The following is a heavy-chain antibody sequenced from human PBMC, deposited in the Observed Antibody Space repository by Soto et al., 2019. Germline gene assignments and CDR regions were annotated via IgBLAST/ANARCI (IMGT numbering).Heavy chain of an antibody. J-gene: IGHJ5*02. CDR3: ARDRYNWIDVSFWFDP. Sequence: ASVKVSCKASGYTFTSYAMNWVRQAPGQGLEWMGWINTNTGNPTYAQGFTGRFVFSLDTSVRTEYLQISSLKAEVSDVYYCARDRYNWIDVSFWFDPWGQGTLVTVSS. V-gene: IGHV7-4-1*02. CDR1: GYTFTSYA. CDR2: INTNTGNP. D-gene: IGHD1-1*01.